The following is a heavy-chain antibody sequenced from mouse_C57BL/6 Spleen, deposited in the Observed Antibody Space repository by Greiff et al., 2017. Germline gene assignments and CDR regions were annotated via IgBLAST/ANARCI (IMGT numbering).Heavy chain of an antibody. V-gene: IGHV5-4*01. J-gene: IGHJ4*01. Sequence: EVKVEESGGGLVKPGGSLKLSCAASGFTFSSYAMSWVRQTPEKRLEWVATISDGGSYTYYPDNVKGRFTISRDTAKNNLYLQMSHLKSEDTAMYYCSRDMAGRMGYWGQGTSVTVSS. CDR2: ISDGGSYT. CDR1: GFTFSSYA. D-gene: IGHD6-1*01. CDR3: SRDMAGRMGY.